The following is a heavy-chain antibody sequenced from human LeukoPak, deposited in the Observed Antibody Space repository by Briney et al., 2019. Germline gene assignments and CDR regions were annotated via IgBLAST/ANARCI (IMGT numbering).Heavy chain of an antibody. Sequence: GGSLRLSCSASGFAFSTYYMHWLRQAPGKGLESVGFIRNKANGGTADYAASVKGRFTISRDDSKTIAYLQMNSLKIEDTAVYYCSRAYSTGWLGINDYWGQGAQVTVSS. V-gene: IGHV3-49*03. CDR1: GFAFSTYY. D-gene: IGHD6-19*01. J-gene: IGHJ4*02. CDR3: SRAYSTGWLGINDY. CDR2: IRNKANGGTA.